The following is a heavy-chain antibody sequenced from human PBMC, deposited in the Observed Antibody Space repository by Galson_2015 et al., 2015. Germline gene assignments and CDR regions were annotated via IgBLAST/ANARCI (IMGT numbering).Heavy chain of an antibody. V-gene: IGHV3-48*01. D-gene: IGHD4-11*01. CDR1: GFTFSSYR. CDR2: ISADTSTI. J-gene: IGHJ4*02. CDR3: ANSLIALDF. Sequence: SLRLSCAASGFTFSSYRMNWVRQAPGKGLEWISYISADTSTIYYADSVKGRSTISRDNAKNSLYLQMNSLRAEDTAVYYCANSLIALDFWGQGTLVTVSS.